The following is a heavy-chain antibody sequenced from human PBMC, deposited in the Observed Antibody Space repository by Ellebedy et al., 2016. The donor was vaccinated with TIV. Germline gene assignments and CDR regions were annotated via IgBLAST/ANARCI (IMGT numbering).Heavy chain of an antibody. CDR1: GYRFISFY. J-gene: IGHJ4*02. D-gene: IGHD2-2*01. CDR3: ARGIVVPAVPKWGGFNFDS. V-gene: IGHV1-46*01. Sequence: ASVKVSCXASGYRFISFYIVWVRQPHGQGLEWMGIINPSDGSTTYPQKFQGRVAMTRDTATSTVYMELSSLRSGDTAVYYCARGIVVPAVPKWGGFNFDSWGQGTLVTVSS. CDR2: INPSDGST.